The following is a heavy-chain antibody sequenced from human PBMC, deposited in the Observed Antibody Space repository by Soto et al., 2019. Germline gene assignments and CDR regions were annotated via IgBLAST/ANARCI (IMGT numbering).Heavy chain of an antibody. J-gene: IGHJ4*02. D-gene: IGHD3-3*01. V-gene: IGHV1-46*01. Sequence: GASVKVSCKASGYTFTSYYMHWVRQAPGQGLEWMGIINPSGGSTSYAQKLQGRVTMTRDTSTSTVYMELSSLRSEDTAVYYCARDPVYYDFWSGSISANSPKYYFDYWGQGTLVTVSS. CDR1: GYTFTSYY. CDR2: INPSGGST. CDR3: ARDPVYYDFWSGSISANSPKYYFDY.